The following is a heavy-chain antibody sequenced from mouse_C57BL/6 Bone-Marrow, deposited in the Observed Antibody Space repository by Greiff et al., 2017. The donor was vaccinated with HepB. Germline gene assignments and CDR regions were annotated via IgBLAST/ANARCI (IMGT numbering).Heavy chain of an antibody. J-gene: IGHJ4*01. CDR1: GYTFTSYW. CDR3: ARPIPIYYDYGYYAMDY. Sequence: QVQLQQPGAELVKPGASVKLSCKASGYTFTSYWMHWVKQRPGRGLEWIGRIDPNSGGTKYNEKFKSKATLTVDKPSRTAYMQLSSLTSEDSAVYDCARPIPIYYDYGYYAMDYWGQGTSVTVSS. D-gene: IGHD2-4*01. V-gene: IGHV1-72*01. CDR2: IDPNSGGT.